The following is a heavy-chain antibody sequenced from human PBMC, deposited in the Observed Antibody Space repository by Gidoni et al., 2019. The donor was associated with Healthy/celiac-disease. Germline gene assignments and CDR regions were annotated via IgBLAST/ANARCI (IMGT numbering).Heavy chain of an antibody. CDR2: ISCSGVST. D-gene: IGHD6-13*01. CDR1: GFPFSSSA. J-gene: IGHJ4*02. Sequence: EVPLLESGGGLVQPGGSLRLSCAAAGFPFSSSAVRWVRQAPGKGLELVSAISCSGVSTYYADSVKGRFTISRDNSKNTLYLQMNSLRAEDTAVYYCAKLRTIAAAGTIDYWGQGTLVTVSS. V-gene: IGHV3-23*01. CDR3: AKLRTIAAAGTIDY.